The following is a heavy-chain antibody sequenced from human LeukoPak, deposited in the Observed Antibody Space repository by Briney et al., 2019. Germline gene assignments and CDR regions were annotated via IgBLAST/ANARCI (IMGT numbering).Heavy chain of an antibody. CDR2: ISGNGGST. CDR1: GFAFGSYA. J-gene: IGHJ3*01. V-gene: IGHV3-23*01. Sequence: PGGSLRLSCAASGFAFGSYAMSWVRQTPGRGLHWVSTISGNGGSTYSADSMKGRFTISRDNSNNTLYLQMNSLRAEDTAVYYCARTRRYSNDWPHAFDLWGKGTMVTVSS. D-gene: IGHD6-19*01. CDR3: ARTRRYSNDWPHAFDL.